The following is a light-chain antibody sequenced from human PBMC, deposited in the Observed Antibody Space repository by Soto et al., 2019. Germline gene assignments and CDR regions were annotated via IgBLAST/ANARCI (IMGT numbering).Light chain of an antibody. CDR1: SSDVCSYNR. CDR2: EVS. CDR3: SSFTSSTTYV. Sequence: QSALTQPPSVSGSPGQSVAVSCTGTSSDVCSYNRVSWYQQPPGTAPKLMIYEVSNRPSGVPDRFSGSKSGNTASLTISGLQAEDEADYYCSSFTSSTTYVFGTGTKVTVL. J-gene: IGLJ1*01. V-gene: IGLV2-18*02.